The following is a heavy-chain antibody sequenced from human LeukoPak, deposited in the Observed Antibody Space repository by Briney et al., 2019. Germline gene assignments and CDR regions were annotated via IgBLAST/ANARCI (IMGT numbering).Heavy chain of an antibody. Sequence: ASVNVSCKASGYTFTGYYMHWVRQAPGQGLEWMGWINPNSGGTNYAQKFQGRVTMTRDTSISTAYMELSRLRSDDTAVYYCARDPAYCSGGSCYSGWFDPWGQGTLVTVSS. V-gene: IGHV1-2*02. CDR2: INPNSGGT. D-gene: IGHD2-15*01. CDR1: GYTFTGYY. J-gene: IGHJ5*02. CDR3: ARDPAYCSGGSCYSGWFDP.